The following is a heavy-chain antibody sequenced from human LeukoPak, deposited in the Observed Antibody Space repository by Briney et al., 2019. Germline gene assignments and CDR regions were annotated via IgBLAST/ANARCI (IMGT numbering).Heavy chain of an antibody. CDR3: ARGGSSDYYYYMDV. J-gene: IGHJ6*03. Sequence: PSETLSLTCTVSGGSISSYYWSWLRQPPGKGLEWIGYIYYSGSTNYNPSLKSRVTISVDTSKNQFSLKLSSVTAADTAVYYCARGGSSDYYYYMDVWGKGTTVTVSS. V-gene: IGHV4-59*01. D-gene: IGHD6-6*01. CDR2: IYYSGST. CDR1: GGSISSYY.